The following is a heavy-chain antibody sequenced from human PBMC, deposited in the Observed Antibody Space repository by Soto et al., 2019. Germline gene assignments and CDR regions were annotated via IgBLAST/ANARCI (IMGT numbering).Heavy chain of an antibody. CDR2: IDWDDDK. CDR3: ARTITGKDIVVVPAAWDYYYYYMDV. J-gene: IGHJ6*03. CDR1: GFSLSTSGMC. D-gene: IGHD2-2*01. V-gene: IGHV2-70*11. Sequence: SGPTLVNPTQTLTLTCTFSGFSLSTSGMCVSWIRQPPGKALEWLARIDWDDDKYYSTSLKTRLTISKDTSKNQVVLTMTNMDPVDTATYYCARTITGKDIVVVPAAWDYYYYYMDVWGKGTTVTVSS.